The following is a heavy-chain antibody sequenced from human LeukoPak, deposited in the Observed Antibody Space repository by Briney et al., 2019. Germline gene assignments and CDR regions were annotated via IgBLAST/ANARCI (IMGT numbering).Heavy chain of an antibody. CDR1: GGSISSGGYS. Sequence: PSQTLSLTCAVSGGSISSGGYSWSWIRQPPGKGLEWIGYIYHSGSTYYNPSLKSRVTISVDRSKNQFSLKLSSVTAADMAVYYCARGDCSSTSCYTFDPWGQGTLVTVSS. CDR2: IYHSGST. J-gene: IGHJ5*02. CDR3: ARGDCSSTSCYTFDP. D-gene: IGHD2-2*02. V-gene: IGHV4-30-2*01.